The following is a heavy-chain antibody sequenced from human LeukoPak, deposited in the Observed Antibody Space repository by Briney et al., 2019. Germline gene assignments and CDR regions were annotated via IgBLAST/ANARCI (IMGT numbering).Heavy chain of an antibody. J-gene: IGHJ3*02. CDR1: EFTFSTYW. D-gene: IGHD2-15*01. Sequence: GGSLRLSCAASEFTFSTYWMSWVRQAPGKGLEWVADIKQDGSEKYYVHSVKGRFTISRQNAKNSLFLQMNSLRAEDTAVYYCARHRSGGSQDDAFDIWGQGTMVTVSS. V-gene: IGHV3-7*01. CDR3: ARHRSGGSQDDAFDI. CDR2: IKQDGSEK.